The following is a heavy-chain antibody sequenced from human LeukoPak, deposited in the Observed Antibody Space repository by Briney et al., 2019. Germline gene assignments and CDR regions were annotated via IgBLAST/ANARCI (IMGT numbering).Heavy chain of an antibody. CDR2: IRYDGSNK. CDR1: GFTFSSYG. J-gene: IGHJ4*02. CDR3: AKGAQWLVYYCDY. D-gene: IGHD6-19*01. Sequence: GGSLRLSCAASGFTFSSYGMHWVRQAPGKGLEWVAFIRYDGSNKYYADSVKGRFTISRDNSKNTLYLQMNSLRAEYTAVYYCAKGAQWLVYYCDYWGQGTLVPVSS. V-gene: IGHV3-30*02.